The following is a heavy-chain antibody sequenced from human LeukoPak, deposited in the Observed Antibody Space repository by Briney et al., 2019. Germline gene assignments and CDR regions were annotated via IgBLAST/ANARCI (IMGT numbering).Heavy chain of an antibody. CDR2: INPNSGGT. V-gene: IGHV1-2*02. J-gene: IGHJ5*02. CDR3: ARSNDFWSGHLKGYWFDP. CDR1: GYTFTGYY. D-gene: IGHD3-3*01. Sequence: ASVKVSCKASGYTFTGYYMHWVRQAPGQGLEWMGWINPNSGGTNYAQKFQGRVTMTRDTSTSTAYMELRSLTTDDTAVYYCARSNDFWSGHLKGYWFDPWGQGTLVTVSS.